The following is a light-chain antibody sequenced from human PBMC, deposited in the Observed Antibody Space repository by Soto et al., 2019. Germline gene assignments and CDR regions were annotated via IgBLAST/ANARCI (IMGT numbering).Light chain of an antibody. V-gene: IGKV3-20*01. CDR2: AAS. CDR3: PQYGSSPMYS. Sequence: EIVLTQSPGTLYLSPGEGATLSCRASQSINRNFLAWYQQKRGQVPRLLIYAASIRATGIPDRFSGSGSGTDFTLTVSRLEHEDFAVYYCPQYGSSPMYSFGQGTKLEIK. J-gene: IGKJ2*03. CDR1: QSINRNF.